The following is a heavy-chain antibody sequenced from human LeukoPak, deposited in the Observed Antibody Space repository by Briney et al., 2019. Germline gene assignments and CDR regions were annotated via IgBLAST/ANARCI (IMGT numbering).Heavy chain of an antibody. CDR1: GFTFSDYY. CDR3: ARDQGGPYPPFDY. CDR2: ISSGGSTI. D-gene: IGHD3-16*01. Sequence: GGSLRLSCAASGFTFSDYYMSWIRQAPGKGLEWVSYISSGGSTIYYADSVKGRFTISRNNAKNSLYLQKNSLRAENTAVYYCARDQGGPYPPFDYWGQGTLVTVSS. V-gene: IGHV3-11*01. J-gene: IGHJ4*02.